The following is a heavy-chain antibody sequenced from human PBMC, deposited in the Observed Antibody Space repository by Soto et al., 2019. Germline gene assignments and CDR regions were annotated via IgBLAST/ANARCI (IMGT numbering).Heavy chain of an antibody. V-gene: IGHV4-31*02. CDR3: ARAPDTPTICGVVRPHVLNH. D-gene: IGHD3-3*01. Sequence: SEMLCLPWTVAGGSSRGGGCYWIWIRQRPGKGLEWMGYIFYSGSFYYTPSLRGRVMMSADTSKNQFYLRLSSVTAADTAVYYCARAPDTPTICGVVRPHVLNHWGQGTLGTVPS. CDR1: GGSSRGGGCY. CDR2: IFYSGSF. J-gene: IGHJ5*02.